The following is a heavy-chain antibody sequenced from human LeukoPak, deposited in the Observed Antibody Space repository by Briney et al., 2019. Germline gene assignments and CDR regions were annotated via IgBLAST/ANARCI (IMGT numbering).Heavy chain of an antibody. CDR1: GFTFSSYW. D-gene: IGHD7-27*01. J-gene: IGHJ4*02. CDR2: IRQDGSEK. CDR3: ARPHWGFDS. V-gene: IGHV3-7*01. Sequence: PGGSLRLSCAASGFTFSSYWMSWVRQAPGKGLEWVASIRQDGSEKHYVDSVKGRFTISRDNAKNSLSLEMNSLRAEDTALYYCARPHWGFDSWGQGTLVPVSS.